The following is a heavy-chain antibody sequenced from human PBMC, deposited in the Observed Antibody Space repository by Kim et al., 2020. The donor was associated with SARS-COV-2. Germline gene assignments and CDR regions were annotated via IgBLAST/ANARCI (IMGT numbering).Heavy chain of an antibody. CDR2: IKNNGMRT. CDR1: VGSISSDY. V-gene: IGHV4-59*01. D-gene: IGHD6-19*01. Sequence: SETLSLTCTVSVGSISSDYWTWIRQPPGKGLEWIGTIKNNGMRTNYNPSLGSRVAMLVDPSKSHSSLTSSSLTAADTAVYFCAVIPDFTGWPFESWGQGILVTVSS. J-gene: IGHJ4*02. CDR3: AVIPDFTGWPFES.